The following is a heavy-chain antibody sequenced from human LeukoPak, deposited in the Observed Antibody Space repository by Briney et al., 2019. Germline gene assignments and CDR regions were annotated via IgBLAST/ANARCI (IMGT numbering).Heavy chain of an antibody. D-gene: IGHD2-15*01. V-gene: IGHV1-2*02. CDR1: GYTFTGYY. CDR2: INPNSGGT. J-gene: IGHJ4*02. CDR3: ARGYCSGGDCYEFDY. Sequence: ASVKVSCKASGYTFTGYYMHWVRQAPGQGLEWMGWINPNSGGTNSARKFQGRVTMTRDTSISTAYMELSRLRSDDTAVYYCARGYCSGGDCYEFDYWGQGTLVTVSS.